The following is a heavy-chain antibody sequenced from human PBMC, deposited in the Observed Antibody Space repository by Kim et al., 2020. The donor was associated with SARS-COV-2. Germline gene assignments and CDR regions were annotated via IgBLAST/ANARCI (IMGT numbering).Heavy chain of an antibody. CDR2: ISWNSGTI. J-gene: IGHJ5*01. Sequence: GGSLRLSCAASGFNLDGHAMHWLRQVPGKGLEWVAGISWNSGTIEYADSVKGRFTISRDNAKNSLYLQMNTLRAEDTALYYCAKDSSRVWYYDSGSPDNWFDSWGQGSLVTVSS. CDR3: AKDSSRVWYYDSGSPDNWFDS. V-gene: IGHV3-9*01. CDR1: GFNLDGHA. D-gene: IGHD3-10*01.